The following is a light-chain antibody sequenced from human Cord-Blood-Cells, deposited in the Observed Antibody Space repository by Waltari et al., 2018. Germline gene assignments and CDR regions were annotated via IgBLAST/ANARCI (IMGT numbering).Light chain of an antibody. V-gene: IGKV1-5*03. CDR2: KAS. CDR1: QSIRSG. Sequence: DIQLTHSPSTLSASVGDRVTITCRASQSIRSGLPWYQQKPGKAPKLLIYKASSLESGVPSRYGGSGDGTEFTLTISSLQRDDFATYYSQQYNSDLDTFGHETNLGIK. CDR3: QQYNSDLDT. J-gene: IGKJ2*01.